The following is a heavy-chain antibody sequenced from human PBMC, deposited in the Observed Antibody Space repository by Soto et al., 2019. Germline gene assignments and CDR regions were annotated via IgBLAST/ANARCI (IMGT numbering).Heavy chain of an antibody. V-gene: IGHV3-30*18. CDR2: ISYDGSNK. J-gene: IGHJ6*02. CDR1: GFTFSSYG. Sequence: TGGSLRLSCAASGFTFSSYGMHWVRQAPGKGLEWVAVISYDGSNKYYADSVKGRFTISRDNSKNTLYLQMNSLRAEDTAVYYCAKGLATYYYYGMDVWGQGTTVTVSS. CDR3: AKGLATYYYYGMDV.